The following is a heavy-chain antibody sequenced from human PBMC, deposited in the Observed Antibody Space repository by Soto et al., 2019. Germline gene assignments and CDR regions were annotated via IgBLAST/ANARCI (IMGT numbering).Heavy chain of an antibody. CDR3: ARDYYDSSGYQYFAY. CDR2: ISAYNGNT. V-gene: IGHV1-18*01. Sequence: VKVSCKASGYTFTSYVISWVRQAPGQGLEWMGWISAYNGNTNYAQKLQGRVTMTTDTSTSTAYMELRSLRSDDTAVYCCARDYYDSSGYQYFAYWGQGTLVTVSS. D-gene: IGHD3-22*01. CDR1: GYTFTSYV. J-gene: IGHJ4*02.